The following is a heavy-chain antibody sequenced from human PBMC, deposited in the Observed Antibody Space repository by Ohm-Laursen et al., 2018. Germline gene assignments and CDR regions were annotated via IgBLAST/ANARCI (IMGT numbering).Heavy chain of an antibody. V-gene: IGHV3-9*01. J-gene: IGHJ5*02. CDR3: GRARDIYLYRSIDL. Sequence: SLRLSCAASGFKLEEHGMHWVRQAPGKGLEWVSGMSWDSSVTAYVASAKGRFTISRDNAKNSLLLQMSTLRSEDTALYYCGRARDIYLYRSIDLWGQGTLVIVSS. D-gene: IGHD3-9*01. CDR2: MSWDSSVT. CDR1: GFKLEEHG.